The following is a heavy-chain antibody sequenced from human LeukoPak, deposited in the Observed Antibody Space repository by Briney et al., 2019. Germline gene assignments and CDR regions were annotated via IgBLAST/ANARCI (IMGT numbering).Heavy chain of an antibody. Sequence: SETLSLTCTVSGGSISSYYWSWIRQPPGKGLEWIGYIYYNGSTNYNPSLKSRVTISVDTSKNQFSLKLSSVTAADTAVYYCARGISESWFGNYGMDVWGQGTTVTVSS. J-gene: IGHJ6*02. D-gene: IGHD3-10*01. CDR3: ARGISESWFGNYGMDV. CDR2: IYYNGST. CDR1: GGSISSYY. V-gene: IGHV4-59*01.